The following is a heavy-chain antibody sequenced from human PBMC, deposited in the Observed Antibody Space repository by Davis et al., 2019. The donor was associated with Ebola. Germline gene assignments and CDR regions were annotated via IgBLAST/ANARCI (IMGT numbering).Heavy chain of an antibody. Sequence: ASVKVSCKASGYTFTSYGISWVRQAPGQGLEWMGWISAYNGNTNYAQKLQGRVTMTTDTSTSTAYMELRSLRSDDTAVYYCARDRAWNVKMELVYYYYGMDVWGQGTTVTVSS. CDR1: GYTFTSYG. CDR2: ISAYNGNT. CDR3: ARDRAWNVKMELVYYYYGMDV. V-gene: IGHV1-18*01. D-gene: IGHD1-1*01. J-gene: IGHJ6*02.